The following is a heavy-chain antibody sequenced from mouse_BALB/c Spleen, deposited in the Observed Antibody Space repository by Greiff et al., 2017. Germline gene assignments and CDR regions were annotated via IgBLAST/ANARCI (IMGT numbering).Heavy chain of an antibody. CDR3: ARWNYDYEGDYAIDY. Sequence: QVQLKESGPGLVAPSQRLSITCTVSGFSFTGYGVNWVRQPPGQGLEWLGMIWGDGSTDYNSAIKSGVSISDDNSNSHVFLKMNSLQTDDTARYYCARWNYDYEGDYAIDYWGQGTSVTVSS. J-gene: IGHJ4*01. CDR2: IWGDGST. V-gene: IGHV2-6-7*01. CDR1: GFSFTGYG. D-gene: IGHD2-4*01.